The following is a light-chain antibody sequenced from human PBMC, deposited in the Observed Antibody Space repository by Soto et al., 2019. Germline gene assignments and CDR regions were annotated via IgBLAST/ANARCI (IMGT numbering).Light chain of an antibody. CDR3: QQSDSSPPT. CDR2: AAS. Sequence: DIQVTRFPSSRPSPVADRLTITCLASQSISGYLDWYQQKPGKAPKLLIYAASSLQSGVPSRFSGSRSGTEFTLTISSLQPEDFATYYCQQSDSSPPTCGEGTKVDIK. J-gene: IGKJ4*01. V-gene: IGKV1-39*01. CDR1: QSISGY.